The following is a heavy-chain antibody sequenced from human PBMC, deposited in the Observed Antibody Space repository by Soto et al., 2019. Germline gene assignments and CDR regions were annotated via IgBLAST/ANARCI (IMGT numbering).Heavy chain of an antibody. CDR2: IYPADSDT. Sequence: PGGSLKLSCKGSGYSFTSYWIGWVRQMPGKGLEWMGIIYPADSDTRYSPSFQGQFTISADKSIATAYLQWSSLKASDTAMYYCARRFSNSMDVWGQGTTVTVSS. CDR1: GYSFTSYW. CDR3: ARRFSNSMDV. V-gene: IGHV5-51*01. J-gene: IGHJ6*02. D-gene: IGHD4-4*01.